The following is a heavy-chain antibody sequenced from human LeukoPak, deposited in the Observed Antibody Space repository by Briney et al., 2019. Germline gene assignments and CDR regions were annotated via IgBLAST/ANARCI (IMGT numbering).Heavy chain of an antibody. J-gene: IGHJ4*02. CDR2: INHSGST. V-gene: IGHV4-34*01. CDR1: GGSFSGYY. D-gene: IGHD6-13*01. Sequence: PSETLSLTCAVYGGSFSGYYWSWLRQPPGKGLEWIGEINHSGSTNYNPSLKSRVTISVDTSNNQFSLKLSSVTAADTAVYYCARWVAAAGTGADYWGQGTVVTVSS. CDR3: ARWVAAAGTGADY.